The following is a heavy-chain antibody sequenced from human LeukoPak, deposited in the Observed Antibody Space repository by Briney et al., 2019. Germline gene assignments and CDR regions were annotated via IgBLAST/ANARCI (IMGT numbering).Heavy chain of an antibody. J-gene: IGHJ4*02. CDR1: GDSISSGSYY. CDR3: ARHQYQLSALDY. V-gene: IGHV4-61*02. CDR2: MSTSGST. Sequence: TSETLSLTCTVSGDSISSGSYYWGWIRQPAGKGLEWIGRMSTSGSTNYNPSLKSRVTISVDTSKSQFSLNLNSVTAADTAVYYCARHQYQLSALDYWGQGTLVTVSS. D-gene: IGHD2-2*01.